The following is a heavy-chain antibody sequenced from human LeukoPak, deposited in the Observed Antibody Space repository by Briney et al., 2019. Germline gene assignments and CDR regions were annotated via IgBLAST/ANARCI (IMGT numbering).Heavy chain of an antibody. Sequence: GASVKVSCKASGGTVSNYVFSWVRQAPEQGLEWMGGIIPIFGTANYAQKFQGRVTITADESTSTAYMELSSLRSEDTAVYYCARDLLAAAGVFDYWGQGTLVTVSS. CDR1: GGTVSNYV. CDR2: IIPIFGTA. CDR3: ARDLLAAAGVFDY. D-gene: IGHD6-13*01. J-gene: IGHJ4*02. V-gene: IGHV1-69*13.